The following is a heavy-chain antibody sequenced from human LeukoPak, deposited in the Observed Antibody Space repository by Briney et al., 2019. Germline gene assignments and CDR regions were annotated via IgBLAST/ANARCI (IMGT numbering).Heavy chain of an antibody. CDR2: ISGSGGST. D-gene: IGHD4-23*01. CDR3: ARGVPYHETVAGALDY. CDR1: GLTFNGFS. J-gene: IGHJ4*02. Sequence: PGGSLRLSCSGSGLTFNGFSMKWDRQAPGKGLEWVSGISGSGGSTYYADSVKGRFTISRGNSNNTFYLQMNSLRVEDTAVYYYARGVPYHETVAGALDYWGQGTPVTVSS. V-gene: IGHV3-23*01.